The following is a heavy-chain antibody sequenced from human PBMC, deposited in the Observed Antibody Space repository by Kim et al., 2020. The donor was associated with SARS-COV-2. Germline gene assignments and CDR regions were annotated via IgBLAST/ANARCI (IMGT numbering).Heavy chain of an antibody. CDR1: GFTFSNAW. CDR3: TTGRVAAAETTGRSWDY. D-gene: IGHD6-13*01. Sequence: GGSLRLSCAASGFTFSNAWMSWVRQAPGKGLEWVGRIKSKTDGGTTDYAAPVKGRFTISRDDSKNTLYLQMNSLKTEDTAVYYCTTGRVAAAETTGRSWDYRGQGTLVTVSS. V-gene: IGHV3-15*01. J-gene: IGHJ4*02. CDR2: IKSKTDGGTT.